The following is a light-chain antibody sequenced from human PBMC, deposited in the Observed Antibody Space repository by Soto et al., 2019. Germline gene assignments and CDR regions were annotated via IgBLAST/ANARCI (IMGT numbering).Light chain of an antibody. J-gene: IGKJ2*01. V-gene: IGKV1-5*01. Sequence: DFPMTQSPSTLSASVGDRATITCRTSQSVYSWLAWYQQKPGKAPKLLIFDDSILQSGVPSRFNGSASGTEFTLTISSLQPDDFATYYCQHYGGLYTFGQGTKLEIK. CDR1: QSVYSW. CDR2: DDS. CDR3: QHYGGLYT.